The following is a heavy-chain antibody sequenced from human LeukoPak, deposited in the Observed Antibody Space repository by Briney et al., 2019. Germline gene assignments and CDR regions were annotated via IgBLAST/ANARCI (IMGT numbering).Heavy chain of an antibody. J-gene: IGHJ4*02. CDR1: GFTFSNFW. CDR3: TIMRRDY. Sequence: PGGSLRLPCAASGFTFSNFWMSWVRQAPGKGLEWVGRIKSKSDGGTADYAAPVKGRFTISRDDSKNTLYLQMDSLKTEDTAVYYCTIMRRDYWGQGTLVTVSS. CDR2: IKSKSDGGTA. V-gene: IGHV3-15*01. D-gene: IGHD2-8*01.